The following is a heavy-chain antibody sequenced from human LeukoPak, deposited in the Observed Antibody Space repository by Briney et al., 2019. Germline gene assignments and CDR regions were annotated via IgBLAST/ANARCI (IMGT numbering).Heavy chain of an antibody. CDR2: MSADSATT. J-gene: IGHJ4*02. D-gene: IGHD3-10*01. CDR1: GFTLSNYA. Sequence: GGSLRLSCAVSGFTLSNYAMHWVRQAPGKGLEWVSVMSADSATTFYADSVKGRFTISRDNAKNTVFLQMSSLRAEDTALYYCARKSASGNYPLDYWGQGTLVTVSS. V-gene: IGHV3-23*01. CDR3: ARKSASGNYPLDY.